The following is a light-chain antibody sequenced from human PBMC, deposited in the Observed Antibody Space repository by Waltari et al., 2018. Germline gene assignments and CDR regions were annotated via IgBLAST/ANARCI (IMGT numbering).Light chain of an antibody. CDR1: SSTVGSNNL. J-gene: IGLJ1*01. V-gene: IGLV2-23*01. CDR2: EGS. Sequence: QSALTQPASVSGSPGQSITISCTGTSSTVGSNNLVSWYQLHPGKAPKLLIYEGSKRPSGVSNRFSGSKSGNTASLTISGLQAEDEADYYCCSYAGSSTYVFGTGTKVTVL. CDR3: CSYAGSSTYV.